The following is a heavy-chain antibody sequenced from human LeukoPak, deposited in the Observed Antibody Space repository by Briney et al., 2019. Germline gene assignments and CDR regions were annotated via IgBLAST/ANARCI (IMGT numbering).Heavy chain of an antibody. CDR1: GGTFSSYA. V-gene: IGHV1-69*13. D-gene: IGHD1-1*01. Sequence: ASVKVSCKASGGTFSSYAISWVRQAPGQGLEWMGGIIPIFGTANYAQKFQGRVTITADESTSTAYMELSSLRSEDTAVYYCARGGLQMEKFDYWGQGTLVTVSS. CDR2: IIPIFGTA. CDR3: ARGGLQMEKFDY. J-gene: IGHJ4*02.